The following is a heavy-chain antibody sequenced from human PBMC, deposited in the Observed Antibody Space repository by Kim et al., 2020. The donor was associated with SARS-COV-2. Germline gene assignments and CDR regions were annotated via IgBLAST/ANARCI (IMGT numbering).Heavy chain of an antibody. J-gene: IGHJ3*02. CDR3: ARDSSTSRITIFGVVIDAFDI. CDR1: GGSISSGGYY. CDR2: IYYSGST. D-gene: IGHD3-3*01. Sequence: SETLSLTCTVSGGSISSGGYYWSWIRQHPGKGLEWIGYIYYSGSTYYNPSLKSRVTISVDTSKNQFSLELSSVTAADTAVYYCARDSSTSRITIFGVVIDAFDIWGQGTMVTVSS. V-gene: IGHV4-31*03.